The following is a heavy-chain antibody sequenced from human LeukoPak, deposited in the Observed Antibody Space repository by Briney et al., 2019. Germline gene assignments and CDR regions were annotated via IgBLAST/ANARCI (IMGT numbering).Heavy chain of an antibody. D-gene: IGHD2-21*01. CDR3: AKFLPTHIVVANYYFDY. J-gene: IGHJ4*02. Sequence: GGSLRLSCAASGFTFSSYAMRWVRQAPGKGLEWVSAINGSGGSTYYADSVKGRFTISRDNSKNTLYLQMNSLRAEDTAVYYCAKFLPTHIVVANYYFDYWGQGTLVTVSS. CDR1: GFTFSSYA. V-gene: IGHV3-23*01. CDR2: INGSGGST.